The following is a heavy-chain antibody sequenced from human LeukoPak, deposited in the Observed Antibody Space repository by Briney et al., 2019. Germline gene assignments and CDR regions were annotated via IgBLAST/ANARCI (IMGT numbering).Heavy chain of an antibody. CDR2: IYYSGST. CDR1: GGSISSSSYY. CDR3: ARGEDYGEDFDY. J-gene: IGHJ4*02. Sequence: SETLSLTCTVSGGSISSSSYYWGWIRQPPGKGLEWIGSIYYSGSTYYNPSLKSRVTISVDTSKNQFSLKLSSVTAADTAVYYCARGEDYGEDFDYWGQGTLVTVSS. D-gene: IGHD4-17*01. V-gene: IGHV4-39*07.